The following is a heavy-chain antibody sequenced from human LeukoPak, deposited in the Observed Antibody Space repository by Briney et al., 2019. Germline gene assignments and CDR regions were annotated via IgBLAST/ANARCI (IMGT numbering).Heavy chain of an antibody. CDR2: INSDGSST. J-gene: IGHJ4*02. Sequence: GGSLRLSCAASGLTFSRYWMHWVRQAPGKGLVWVSRINSDGSSTSYADSVKGRFTISRDNAKNTLYLQMNSLRAEDTAVYYCETLGRVDVADYWGQGTLVTVSS. CDR3: ETLGRVDVADY. CDR1: GLTFSRYW. D-gene: IGHD7-27*01. V-gene: IGHV3-74*01.